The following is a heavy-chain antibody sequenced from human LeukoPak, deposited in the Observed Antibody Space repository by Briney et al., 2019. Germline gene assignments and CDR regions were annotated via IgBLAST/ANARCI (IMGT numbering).Heavy chain of an antibody. V-gene: IGHV3-23*01. CDR1: EFTFSSYW. D-gene: IGHD3-22*01. CDR3: AKAFGSNGYYQLPIDF. J-gene: IGHJ4*02. Sequence: GGSLRLSCAASEFTFSSYWMSWVRQAPGKGLECVSAVTAAGDTTYYADSVKGRFTISRDNSRNTLYLQLNYLRAEDTAIYYCAKAFGSNGYYQLPIDFWGQGTLVTVSS. CDR2: VTAAGDTT.